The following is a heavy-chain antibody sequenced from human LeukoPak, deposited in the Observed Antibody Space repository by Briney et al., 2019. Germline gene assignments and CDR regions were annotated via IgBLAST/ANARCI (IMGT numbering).Heavy chain of an antibody. CDR3: VSMNYYDSSGYYDGY. CDR2: ISSSGSTI. V-gene: IGHV3-48*03. J-gene: IGHJ4*02. D-gene: IGHD3-22*01. Sequence: GGSLRLPCAASGFTFSSYEMNWVRQAPGKGLEWVSYISSSGSTIYYADSVKGRFTISRDNAKNSLYLQMNSLRAEDTAVYYCVSMNYYDSSGYYDGYWGQGTLVTVSS. CDR1: GFTFSSYE.